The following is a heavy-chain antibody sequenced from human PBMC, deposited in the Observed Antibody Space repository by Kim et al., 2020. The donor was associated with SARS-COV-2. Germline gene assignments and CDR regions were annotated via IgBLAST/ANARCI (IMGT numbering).Heavy chain of an antibody. J-gene: IGHJ4*01. CDR1: GGSFSGYY. D-gene: IGHD6-13*01. V-gene: IGHV4-34*01. CDR3: SREGGRIAAAGIGYFDH. Sequence: SETLSLTCAVYGGSFSGYYWSWIRQPPGKGLEWIGEINHSGSTNYNPSLKSRVTISVDTSKNQFSLKLSSGTAADTAVYYCSREGGRIAAAGIGYFDHWG. CDR2: INHSGST.